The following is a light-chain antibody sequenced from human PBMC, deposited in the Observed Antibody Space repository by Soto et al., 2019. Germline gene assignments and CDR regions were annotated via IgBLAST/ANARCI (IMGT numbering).Light chain of an antibody. CDR1: SSDVGGYNY. Sequence: QSALTQPASVSGSPGQSITISCTGTSSDVGGYNYVSWYQQHPGKAPKLMIYDVSNRPSGVSNRFSGSKSGNTASLTISGLQAADEADYYCSSYTSSSNYVFGTGTKLTVL. CDR3: SSYTSSSNYV. CDR2: DVS. J-gene: IGLJ1*01. V-gene: IGLV2-14*01.